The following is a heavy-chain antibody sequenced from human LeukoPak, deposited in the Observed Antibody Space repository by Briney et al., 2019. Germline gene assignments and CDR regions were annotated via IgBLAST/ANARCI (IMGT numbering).Heavy chain of an antibody. J-gene: IGHJ3*02. CDR1: GVSISTYY. Sequence: SETLSLTCTVSGVSISTYYWTWLRQPAGKGMEWLGRIYSSGNTNYNPSLESRVTMSIDTSKNQFSLKLSSVTAADTAVYYCARERGILRGDAFDIWGQGTMVTVSS. V-gene: IGHV4-4*07. CDR3: ARERGILRGDAFDI. CDR2: IYSSGNT. D-gene: IGHD1-26*01.